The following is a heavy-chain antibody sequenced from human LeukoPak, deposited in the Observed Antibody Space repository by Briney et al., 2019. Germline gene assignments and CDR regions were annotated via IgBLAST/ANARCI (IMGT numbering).Heavy chain of an antibody. CDR3: ASIAVAEAHY. Sequence: SETLSLTCTVSGGSISSSSYYWGWIRQPPGKGLEWIGSIYYSGSTYYNPSLKSRVTISVDTSKNQFSLKLSSVTAADTAVYYCASIAVAEAHYWGQGTLVTVSS. D-gene: IGHD6-19*01. CDR1: GGSISSSSYY. CDR2: IYYSGST. J-gene: IGHJ4*02. V-gene: IGHV4-39*01.